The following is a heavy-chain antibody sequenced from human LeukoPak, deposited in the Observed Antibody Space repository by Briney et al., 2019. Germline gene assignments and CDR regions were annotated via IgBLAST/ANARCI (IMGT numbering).Heavy chain of an antibody. J-gene: IGHJ3*02. D-gene: IGHD4-11*01. CDR1: GFAFSSYG. CDR3: AKEGHNDYSNFPI. V-gene: IGHV3-30*02. CDR2: IRYDGSNK. Sequence: GGSLRLSCAASGFAFSSYGMHWVRQAPGKGLEWVAFIRYDGSNKYYADSVKGRFTISRDNSKNTLYLQMNSLRAEDTAVYYCAKEGHNDYSNFPIWGQGTMVTVSS.